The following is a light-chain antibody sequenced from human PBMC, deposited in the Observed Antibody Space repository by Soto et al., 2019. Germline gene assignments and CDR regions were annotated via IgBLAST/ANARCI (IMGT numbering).Light chain of an antibody. Sequence: ETVLTQSPGTLSLSPGERATLSCRASQSVSSNYLAWYQHKRGQAPRLLIYGASSRATGIPDRFSGSGSGTDFTLTISRLEPEDFAVYYCQQYGNSPPETFGQGTHWRL. CDR2: GAS. V-gene: IGKV3-20*01. CDR3: QQYGNSPPET. CDR1: QSVSSNY. J-gene: IGKJ5*01.